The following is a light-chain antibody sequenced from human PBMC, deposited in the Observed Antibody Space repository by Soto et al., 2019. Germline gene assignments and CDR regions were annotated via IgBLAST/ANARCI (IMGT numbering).Light chain of an antibody. V-gene: IGLV2-14*01. Sequence: QSALTQPASVSGSPGQSITISCTGTNSDVGGYNYVSWYQQHPGKAPKLMIYDVSNRPSGVSNRFSGSKSGNTASLTTSGLQAEDEADYYCSSYTSSSTRVFGTGTKLTVL. J-gene: IGLJ1*01. CDR1: NSDVGGYNY. CDR3: SSYTSSSTRV. CDR2: DVS.